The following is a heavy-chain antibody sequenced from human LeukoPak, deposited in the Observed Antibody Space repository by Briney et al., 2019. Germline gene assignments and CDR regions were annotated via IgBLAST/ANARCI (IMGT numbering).Heavy chain of an antibody. V-gene: IGHV4-59*12. CDR3: ARVRGSSGSYEYYHYMDV. D-gene: IGHD1-26*01. CDR1: GGSISSYY. J-gene: IGHJ6*03. CDR2: IYYSGST. Sequence: SETLSLTCTVSGGSISSYYWSWIRQPPGKGLEWIGYIYYSGSTDYNPSLKSRVTISVDTPKNQFSLRLDSVTAADTAVYYCARVRGSSGSYEYYHYMDVWGKGTTVTISS.